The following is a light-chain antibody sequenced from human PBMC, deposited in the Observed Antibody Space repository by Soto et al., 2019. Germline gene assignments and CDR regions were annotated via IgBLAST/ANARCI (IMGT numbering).Light chain of an antibody. Sequence: QSVLTQPPSVSGAPGQRVTIPCTGSSSNIGASYDVHWYQHLPGTAPKLIIYVNNNRPAGVPDRFSGSKSGTSASLAITGLQPEEEADYYCQYNDNILNEVFGGGTKLTVL. J-gene: IGLJ3*02. CDR2: VNN. CDR3: QYNDNILNEV. CDR1: SSNIGASYD. V-gene: IGLV1-40*01.